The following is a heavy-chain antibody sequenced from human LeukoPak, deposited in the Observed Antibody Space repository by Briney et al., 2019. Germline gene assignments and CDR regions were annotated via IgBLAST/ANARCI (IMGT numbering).Heavy chain of an antibody. D-gene: IGHD3-3*01. CDR2: IIPIFGTA. CDR3: ARDHRAFVWSGNPTQNFDY. CDR1: GGTFSSYA. V-gene: IGHV1-69*13. Sequence: SVKVSCKASGGTFSSYAISWVRQAPGQGLEWMGGIIPIFGTANYAQKFQGRVTITADESTSTAYTELSSLRSEDTAVYYCARDHRAFVWSGNPTQNFDYWGQGTLVTVSS. J-gene: IGHJ4*02.